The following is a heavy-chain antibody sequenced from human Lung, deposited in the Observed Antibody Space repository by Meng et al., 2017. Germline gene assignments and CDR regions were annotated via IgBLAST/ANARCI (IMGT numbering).Heavy chain of an antibody. Sequence: QVQPVDAGVGVKKPGASVKVSCKASGYTFTSYAMHWVRQAPGQRLEWMGWINAGNGTTQDAQTFQGRVTITRDTSASTAYMELSSLRSEDTAVYYCARGDYCGGDCYWFDYWGQGTLVTVSS. D-gene: IGHD2-21*02. CDR2: INAGNGTT. J-gene: IGHJ4*02. CDR3: ARGDYCGGDCYWFDY. V-gene: IGHV1-3*01. CDR1: GYTFTSYA.